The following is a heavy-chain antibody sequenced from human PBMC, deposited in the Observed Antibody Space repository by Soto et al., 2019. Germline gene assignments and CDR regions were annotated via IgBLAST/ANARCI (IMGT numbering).Heavy chain of an antibody. V-gene: IGHV4-34*01. CDR3: ATRRTRTYNDH. CDR1: GGSFSGYY. J-gene: IGHJ4*02. CDR2: INHSGST. Sequence: QVQLQQWGAGLLKPSETLSLTCAVYGGSFSGYYWSWIRQPPGKGLEWIGEINHSGSTNYNPSLKNRVTKSGDTAKNQFPLKLSAVTAADTAVYYCATRRTRTYNDHRGQGTLVPVSS. D-gene: IGHD1-1*01.